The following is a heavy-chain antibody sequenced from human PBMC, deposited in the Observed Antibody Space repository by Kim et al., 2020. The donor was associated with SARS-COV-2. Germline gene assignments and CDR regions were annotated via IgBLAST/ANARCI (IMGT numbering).Heavy chain of an antibody. J-gene: IGHJ5*02. V-gene: IGHV3-53*01. Sequence: YSADSVKGRFTISRDNSKNTLYLQMNSLTADDTAVYFCARSPTVTTRLDLWGQGTLVAVSS. D-gene: IGHD4-17*01. CDR3: ARSPTVTTRLDL.